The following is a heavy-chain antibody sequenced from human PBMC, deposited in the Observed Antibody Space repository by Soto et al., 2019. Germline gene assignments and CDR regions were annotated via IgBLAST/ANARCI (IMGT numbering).Heavy chain of an antibody. V-gene: IGHV1-2*04. CDR1: GYTFTGYY. CDR2: INPNSGGT. Sequence: ASVKVSCKASGYTFTGYYMHWVRQAPGQGLEWMGWINPNSGGTNYAQKFQGWVTMTRDTSISTAYMELSRLRSDDTAVYYCARGHPSGEAAGTLDYWGQGTLVTVSS. CDR3: ARGHPSGEAAGTLDY. D-gene: IGHD6-13*01. J-gene: IGHJ4*02.